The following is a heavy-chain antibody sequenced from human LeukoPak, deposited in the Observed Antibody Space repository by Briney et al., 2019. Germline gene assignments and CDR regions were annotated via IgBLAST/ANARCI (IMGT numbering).Heavy chain of an antibody. CDR2: IKQDGSEK. V-gene: IGHV3-7*03. J-gene: IGHJ4*02. D-gene: IGHD2-15*01. CDR1: GFTFSTYW. Sequence: GGSLRLSCAATGFTFSTYWMTWVRQAPGEGLEWVANIKQDGSEKYYADSVKGRFTISRDNAKNSPYLQMNSLRAEDTAVYCCASPFRVAWGGWGQGTLVTVSS. CDR3: ASPFRVAWGG.